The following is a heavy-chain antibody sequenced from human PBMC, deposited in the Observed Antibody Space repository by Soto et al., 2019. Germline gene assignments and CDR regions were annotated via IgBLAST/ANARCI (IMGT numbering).Heavy chain of an antibody. CDR3: ASGGLGVFCIPPRCPSAS. CDR2: IIPILGIA. D-gene: IGHD3-16*01. J-gene: IGHJ5*02. V-gene: IGHV1-69*02. CDR1: GGTFSSYT. Sequence: QVQLVQSGAEVKKPGSSVKVSCKASGGTFSSYTISWVRQAPGQGLEWMGRIIPILGIANYAQKFQGRVKVPAENSTATVSMGGGSRCCGNTAVYSGASGGLGVFCIPPRCPSASWAQEPLFPFSS.